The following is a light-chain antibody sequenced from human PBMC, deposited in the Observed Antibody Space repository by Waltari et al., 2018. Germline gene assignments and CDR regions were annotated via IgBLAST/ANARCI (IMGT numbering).Light chain of an antibody. Sequence: QSALTQPRSVSGSPGQSVTISCTESNSDVGGFNFFSWYQHHPGKAPKLMIYDMNVRPSGVPDRFSGSKSGNTASLTSFGLQPEDEADYYCCSYAGTYTFVFGGGTKLTVL. CDR2: DMN. J-gene: IGLJ2*01. V-gene: IGLV2-11*01. CDR3: CSYAGTYTFV. CDR1: NSDVGGFNF.